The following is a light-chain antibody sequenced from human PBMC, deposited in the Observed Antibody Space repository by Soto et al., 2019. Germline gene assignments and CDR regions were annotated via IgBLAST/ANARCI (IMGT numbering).Light chain of an antibody. CDR1: QSVNSN. J-gene: IGKJ1*01. V-gene: IGKV3-15*01. CDR3: QQYNNWSRT. CDR2: GAS. Sequence: ERVMTQSPATLSVSPGERATLSCRASQSVNSNLAWYQQKPGQAPRLLIYGASTRATGIPARFSGSGSGTEFTLTISSLQSEDFAVYYCQQYNNWSRTFGQGTKVEIK.